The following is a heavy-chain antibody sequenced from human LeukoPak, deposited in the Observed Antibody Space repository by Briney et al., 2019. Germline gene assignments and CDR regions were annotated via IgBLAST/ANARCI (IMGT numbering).Heavy chain of an antibody. CDR2: VFYGGST. CDR3: AAGFDY. Sequence: SETLSLTCAVSGYSISSGIYYWGWLRQPPGKGLEWIGSVFYGGSTYYNPSLRSRVTISVDTSKNQFSLQLSFLTAADPAMYYRAAGFDYWGQGTLVTVSS. V-gene: IGHV4-39*01. CDR1: GYSISSGIYY. J-gene: IGHJ4*02.